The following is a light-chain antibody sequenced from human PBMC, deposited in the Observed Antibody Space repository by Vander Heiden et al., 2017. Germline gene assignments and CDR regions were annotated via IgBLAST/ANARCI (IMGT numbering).Light chain of an antibody. J-gene: IGLJ2*01. CDR2: DVS. CDR3: SSYSATSTFV. Sequence: GQSITIPCTGTGSDVGASIYVSWYQQHPGKAPNLIIYDVSNRPSGVSTRFSGSQSGTTAFLTISGLQAADEGDYYCSSYSATSTFVFGGGTKLTVL. V-gene: IGLV2-14*03. CDR1: GSDVGASIY.